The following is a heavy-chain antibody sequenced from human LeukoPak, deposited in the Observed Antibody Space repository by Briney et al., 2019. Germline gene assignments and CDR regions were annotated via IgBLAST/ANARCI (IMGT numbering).Heavy chain of an antibody. J-gene: IGHJ4*02. Sequence: SVKVSCKASGYTFTSYYMHWVPQTPGQGLEWMGIINPSGGSTSYAQKFQGRVTMTRNTYTSTVYMELTSLRSEDTAVYYCARDQVATVVTPPDYWGQGTLVTVSS. CDR1: GYTFTSYY. D-gene: IGHD4-23*01. V-gene: IGHV1-46*01. CDR2: INPSGGST. CDR3: ARDQVATVVTPPDY.